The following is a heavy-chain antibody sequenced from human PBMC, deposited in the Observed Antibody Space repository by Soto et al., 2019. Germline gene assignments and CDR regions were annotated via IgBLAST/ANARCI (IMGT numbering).Heavy chain of an antibody. Sequence: QVQLVQSAAEVKKPGASLRVSCKTSGYSFITYAINWVRQASGQGLEWIGWISAKSGKTKHAQTFQSRVALSTDTSTSTAYLELNNLRSDDTAVYYCARDREATGSGYFASYDYWGQGTLVTVSS. CDR3: ARDREATGSGYFASYDY. D-gene: IGHD3-22*01. J-gene: IGHJ4*02. CDR2: ISAKSGKT. CDR1: GYSFITYA. V-gene: IGHV1-18*01.